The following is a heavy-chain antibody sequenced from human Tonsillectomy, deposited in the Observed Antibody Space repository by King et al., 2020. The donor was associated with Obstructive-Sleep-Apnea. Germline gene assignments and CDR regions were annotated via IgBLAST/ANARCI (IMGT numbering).Heavy chain of an antibody. J-gene: IGHJ4*02. CDR2: ISYSGST. V-gene: IGHV4-59*08. D-gene: IGHD3-22*01. CDR3: ARSLDSSGYYYTNY. CDR1: GVSISRYY. Sequence: QLQLQESGPVLVKPSETLTLTCTVSGVSISRYYWSWIRQPPGRGLEWICYISYSGSTTYNPSLKSRVTISVDTSKNQSSLKLSSSTAADTAVYYCARSLDSSGYYYTNYWGQGTLVTVSS.